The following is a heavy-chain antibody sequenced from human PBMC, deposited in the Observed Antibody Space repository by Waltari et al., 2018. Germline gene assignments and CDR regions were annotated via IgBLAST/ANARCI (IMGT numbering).Heavy chain of an antibody. J-gene: IGHJ4*02. D-gene: IGHD6-6*01. CDR2: IYYSGST. V-gene: IGHV4-39*01. CDR1: GGSISSSSYY. Sequence: QLQLQESGPGLVKPSETLSLTCTVSGGSISSSSYYWGWIRQPPGKGLEWIGSIYYSGSTYYNPSLKSRVTISVDTSKNQFSLKLSSVTAADTAVYYCARRYSSSLYYFDYWGQGTLVTVSS. CDR3: ARRYSSSLYYFDY.